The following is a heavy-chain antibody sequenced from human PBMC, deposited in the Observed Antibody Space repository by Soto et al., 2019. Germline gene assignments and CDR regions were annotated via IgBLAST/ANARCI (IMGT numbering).Heavy chain of an antibody. Sequence: EVQLVESGGGLVKPGGSLRLSCAASGFTFSSYSMNWVRQAPGKGLEGVSSISSSSSYIYYADSVKGRFTISRDNAKNSLYLQMNSLRAEDTAVYYGARDSAAIVGWFDPWGQGTLVTVSS. V-gene: IGHV3-21*01. CDR3: ARDSAAIVGWFDP. D-gene: IGHD2-2*01. CDR1: GFTFSSYS. J-gene: IGHJ5*02. CDR2: ISSSSSYI.